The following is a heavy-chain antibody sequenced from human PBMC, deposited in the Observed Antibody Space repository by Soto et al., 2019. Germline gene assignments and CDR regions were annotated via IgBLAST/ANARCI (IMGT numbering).Heavy chain of an antibody. CDR1: GGSISSYY. D-gene: IGHD3-10*01. CDR3: ARDMVVDYYYYGMDV. Sequence: ETLSLTCTVSGGSISSYYWSWIRQPPGKGLEWIGYIYYSGSTNYNPSLKSRVTISVDTSKNQFSLKLSSVTAADTAVYYCARDMVVDYYYYGMDVWGQGTTVTVSS. CDR2: IYYSGST. V-gene: IGHV4-59*01. J-gene: IGHJ6*02.